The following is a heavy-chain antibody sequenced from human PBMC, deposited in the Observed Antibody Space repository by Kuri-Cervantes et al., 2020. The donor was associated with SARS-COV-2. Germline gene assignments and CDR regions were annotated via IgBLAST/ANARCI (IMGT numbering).Heavy chain of an antibody. V-gene: IGHV4-34*01. CDR3: ARGLFYFDY. Sequence: SETLSLTCAVYGGSFSGYYWSWIRQPPGKGLEWIGEINHSGSTNYNPSLKSRITISVDTSKNQFSLKLSSVTAADTAVYYCARGLFYFDYWGQGTLVTVSS. CDR2: INHSGST. J-gene: IGHJ4*02. CDR1: GGSFSGYY.